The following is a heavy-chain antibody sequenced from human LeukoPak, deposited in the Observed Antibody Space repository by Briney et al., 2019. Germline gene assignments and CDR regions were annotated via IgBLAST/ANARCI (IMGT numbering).Heavy chain of an antibody. CDR1: GGSFSGYY. D-gene: IGHD3-10*01. CDR2: INHSGST. Sequence: SETLSLTCAVYGGSFSGYYWSWIRQPPGKGLEWIGEINHSGSTNYNPSLKSRVTISVDTSKNQFSLKLSSVTAADTAVYYCARHATIYGSGSYSRFDYWGQGTLVTVSS. J-gene: IGHJ4*02. CDR3: ARHATIYGSGSYSRFDY. V-gene: IGHV4-34*01.